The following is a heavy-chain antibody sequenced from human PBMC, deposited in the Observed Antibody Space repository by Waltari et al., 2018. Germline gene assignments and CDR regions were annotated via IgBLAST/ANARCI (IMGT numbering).Heavy chain of an antibody. D-gene: IGHD5-18*01. CDR1: GGTFSSYA. Sequence: QVQLVQSGAEVKKPGSSVKVSCKASGGTFSSYAISWVRQAPGQGLEWMGRIIPILGIANYAQKFQGRVTITADKSTSTAYRELSSLRSEDTAVYYCASPPPVDTANNDYGMDVWGQGTTVTVSS. CDR3: ASPPPVDTANNDYGMDV. CDR2: IIPILGIA. J-gene: IGHJ6*02. V-gene: IGHV1-69*09.